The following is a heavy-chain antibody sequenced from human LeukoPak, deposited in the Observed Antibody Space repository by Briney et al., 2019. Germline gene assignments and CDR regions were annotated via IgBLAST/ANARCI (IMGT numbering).Heavy chain of an antibody. CDR3: ARAPPPNSDILTGYYPSVYFDY. V-gene: IGHV3-64*01. CDR1: GFTFSSYA. D-gene: IGHD3-9*01. Sequence: PGGSLRLSCAASGFTFSSYAMHWVRQAPGKGLEYVSAISSNGGSTYYANSVKGRFTISRDNSKNTLYLQMGSLRAEDMAVYYCARAPPPNSDILTGYYPSVYFDYWGQGTLVTVSS. CDR2: ISSNGGST. J-gene: IGHJ4*02.